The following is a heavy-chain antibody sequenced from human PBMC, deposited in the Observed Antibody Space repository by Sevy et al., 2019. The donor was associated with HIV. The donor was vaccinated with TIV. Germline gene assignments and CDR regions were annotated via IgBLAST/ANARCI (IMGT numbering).Heavy chain of an antibody. Sequence: GGSLRLSCAASGFTFTLYAIHWVRQAPGKGLEWVALISYSGTNKYYADSVKGRFTISRDDSKHTAYLQMNNLSSDDTAVYYCARVAVQHCTDHCYHRFHHWGQGTPVTLPP. J-gene: IGHJ4*02. CDR1: GFTFTLYA. D-gene: IGHD2-8*02. CDR2: ISYSGTNK. V-gene: IGHV3-30-3*01. CDR3: ARVAVQHCTDHCYHRFHH.